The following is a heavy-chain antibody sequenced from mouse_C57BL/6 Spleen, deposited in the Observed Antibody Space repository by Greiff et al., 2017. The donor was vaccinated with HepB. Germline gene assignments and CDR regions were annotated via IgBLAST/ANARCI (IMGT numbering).Heavy chain of an antibody. CDR2: INPNNGGT. D-gene: IGHD1-1*01. V-gene: IGHV1-18*01. CDR1: GYTFTDYN. J-gene: IGHJ4*01. CDR3: ARTITTVVATDAMDY. Sequence: VQLQQSGPELVKPGASVKIPCKASGYTFTDYNMDWVKQSHGKSLEWIGDINPNNGGTIYNQKFKGKATLTVDKSSSTAYMELRSLTSEDTAVYYCARTITTVVATDAMDYWGQGTSVTVSS.